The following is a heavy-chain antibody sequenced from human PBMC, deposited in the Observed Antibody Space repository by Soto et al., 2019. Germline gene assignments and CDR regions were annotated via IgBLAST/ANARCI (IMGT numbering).Heavy chain of an antibody. J-gene: IGHJ4*02. V-gene: IGHV1-46*01. CDR3: ATTSLYGVPGDY. CDR2: IDPSGGNT. D-gene: IGHD4-17*01. CDR1: GYTFMSYY. Sequence: QVHLVQSGTEVKKPGASMKVSCKASGYTFMSYYMHWVRQAPGQGLEWMGIIDPSGGNTTYAQKFQGRVTMTSDTSTRTVYMEVSSLRSDDTAVYYCATTSLYGVPGDYWGQGTLVSVSS.